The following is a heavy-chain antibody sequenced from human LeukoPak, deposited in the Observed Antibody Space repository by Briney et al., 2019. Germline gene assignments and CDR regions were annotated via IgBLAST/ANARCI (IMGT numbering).Heavy chain of an antibody. V-gene: IGHV4-59*01. D-gene: IGHD3-9*01. J-gene: IGHJ5*02. CDR1: GGSISSYY. CDR2: IYYSGST. Sequence: SETLSLTCTVSGGSISSYYWSWIRQPPGKGLEWIGYIYYSGSTNCNPSLKSRVTISVDTSKNQFSLKLSSVTAADTAVYYCARGVQGYDILTGHWFDPWGQGTLVTVSS. CDR3: ARGVQGYDILTGHWFDP.